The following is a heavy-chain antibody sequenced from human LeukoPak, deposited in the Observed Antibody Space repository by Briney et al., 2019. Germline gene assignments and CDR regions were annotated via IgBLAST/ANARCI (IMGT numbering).Heavy chain of an antibody. CDR2: IYPGDSDT. CDR1: GYSFTSYW. D-gene: IGHD2-2*01. Sequence: GESLKISCKGSGYSFTSYWIGWVRQMPGKGLEWMGIIYPGDSDTRYSPSFQGQVTISADKSISTAYLQWSSLNASDTAMYYCARCSSTSCPSGYFDLWGRGTLVTVSS. CDR3: ARCSSTSCPSGYFDL. J-gene: IGHJ2*01. V-gene: IGHV5-51*01.